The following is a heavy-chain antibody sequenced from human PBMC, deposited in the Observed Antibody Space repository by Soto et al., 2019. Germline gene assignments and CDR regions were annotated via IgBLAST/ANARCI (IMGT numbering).Heavy chain of an antibody. J-gene: IGHJ6*02. CDR1: GFTFSSYS. D-gene: IGHD6-13*01. V-gene: IGHV3-21*01. Sequence: PGGSLRLSCAASGFTFSSYSMNWVRQAPGKGLEWVSSISSSSSYIYYADSVKGRFTISRDNAKNSLYLQMNSLRAEDTAVYYCARDPHLRPIEAAGIYYGMDVWGQGTTVTVSS. CDR3: ARDPHLRPIEAAGIYYGMDV. CDR2: ISSSSSYI.